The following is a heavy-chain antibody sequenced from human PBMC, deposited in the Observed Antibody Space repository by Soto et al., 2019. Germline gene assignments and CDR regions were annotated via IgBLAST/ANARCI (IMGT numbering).Heavy chain of an antibody. CDR2: INHSGST. J-gene: IGHJ4*02. V-gene: IGHV4-34*01. CDR1: GGSFSGYY. CDR3: ARGPAVAGALGFDY. Sequence: QVQLQQWGAGLLKPSETLSLTCAVYGGSFSGYYWSWIRQPPGKGLEWIGEINHSGSTNYNPSLKCRVTISVDTSKTQFSVKLSSVTAADTAVYYCARGPAVAGALGFDYWGQGTLVTVSS. D-gene: IGHD6-19*01.